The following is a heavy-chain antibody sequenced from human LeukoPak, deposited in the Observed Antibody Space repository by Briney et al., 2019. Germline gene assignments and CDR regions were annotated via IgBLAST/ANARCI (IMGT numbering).Heavy chain of an antibody. J-gene: IGHJ4*02. V-gene: IGHV5-51*01. CDR1: GYSFTSYW. CDR2: IYPGDSDT. Sequence: GESLKISCKGSGYSFTSYWIGWVRQMPGKGLEWMGIIYPGDSDTRYSPSFQGQVTISADKSISTAYLQWSSLKASDTATYYCARHGGRSYGDYYFDYWGQGTLVTVSS. D-gene: IGHD4-17*01. CDR3: ARHGGRSYGDYYFDY.